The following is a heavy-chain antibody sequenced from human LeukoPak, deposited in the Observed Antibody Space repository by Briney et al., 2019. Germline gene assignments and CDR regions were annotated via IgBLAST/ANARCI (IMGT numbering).Heavy chain of an antibody. V-gene: IGHV1-2*02. Sequence: ASVKVSCKTSRSTFTGYSIHWVRQAPGLGLEWMGCVHPNSDDAAIYAQHFQGRVTLTRDTSISTAYMQLTGLTSDDTAMYFCARVDILTGYFIPNFDLWGQGTLVTVSS. CDR2: VHPNSDDAA. CDR3: ARVDILTGYFIPNFDL. CDR1: RSTFTGYS. J-gene: IGHJ4*02. D-gene: IGHD3-9*01.